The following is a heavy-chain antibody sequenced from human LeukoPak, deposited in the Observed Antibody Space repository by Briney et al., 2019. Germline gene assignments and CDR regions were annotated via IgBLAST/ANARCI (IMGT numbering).Heavy chain of an antibody. CDR1: GGSISSSSYY. Sequence: PSETLSLTCTVSGGSISSSSYYWGWIRQPPGKGLEWIGIIYYSGSTYYNPSLKSRVTISVDTSKNQFSLKLSSVTAADTAVYYCARRFFKGIAARPYWFDPWGQGTLVTVSS. V-gene: IGHV4-39*01. J-gene: IGHJ5*02. CDR2: IYYSGST. D-gene: IGHD6-6*01. CDR3: ARRFFKGIAARPYWFDP.